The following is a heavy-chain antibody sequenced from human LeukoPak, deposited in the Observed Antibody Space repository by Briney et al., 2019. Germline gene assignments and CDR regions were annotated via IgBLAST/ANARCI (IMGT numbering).Heavy chain of an antibody. CDR3: ARERYDAFDI. J-gene: IGHJ3*02. V-gene: IGHV3-7*04. CDR2: IKQDGSEE. D-gene: IGHD4-17*01. CDR1: GFTFSSYW. Sequence: GGSLRLSCAASGFTFSSYWMNWVRQAPGKGLEWLANIKQDGSEEYYVDSVKGRFTISRDNAKNSLYLQMISLRAEDTAVYYCARERYDAFDIWGQGTMVTVSS.